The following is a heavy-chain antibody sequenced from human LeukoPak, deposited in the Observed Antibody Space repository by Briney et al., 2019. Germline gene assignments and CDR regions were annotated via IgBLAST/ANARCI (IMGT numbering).Heavy chain of an antibody. CDR3: ARVGSNGVYYLGDDAFDI. Sequence: KASETLSLTCAVYGGSFWSWIRQPPGKGLEWIGEINHSGSTNYNPTLKSRVTMSVDTSKNQFSLKLSSVTAADTAMYYCARVGSNGVYYLGDDAFDIWGQGTMVTVSS. CDR1: GGSF. CDR2: INHSGST. V-gene: IGHV4-34*01. D-gene: IGHD2-8*01. J-gene: IGHJ3*02.